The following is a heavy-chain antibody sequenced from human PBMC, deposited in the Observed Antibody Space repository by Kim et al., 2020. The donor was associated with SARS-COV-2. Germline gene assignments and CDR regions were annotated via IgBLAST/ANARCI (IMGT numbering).Heavy chain of an antibody. J-gene: IGHJ4*02. CDR3: ASHYGDYEYYFDY. D-gene: IGHD4-17*01. Sequence: NVHPPLKSRVTISVDTSKNQFSLKLSSVTAADTAVYYWASHYGDYEYYFDYWGQGTLVTVSS. V-gene: IGHV4-61*07.